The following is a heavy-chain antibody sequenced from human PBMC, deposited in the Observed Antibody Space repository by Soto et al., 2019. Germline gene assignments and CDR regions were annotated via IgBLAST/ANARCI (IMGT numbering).Heavy chain of an antibody. J-gene: IGHJ6*02. CDR3: ARRAWDSYYGIDV. CDR1: GFTYTDFA. CDR2: ISYDGSDK. Sequence: VQLVESGGGEVQPGRSLRLSCAASGFTYTDFALHLVRQAPGKGLEWVAIISYDGSDKYYADSVKGRFAISRDNPKNTLYLEMSRLRPEDTDVYFCARRAWDSYYGIDVCGQGTKVNVFS. V-gene: IGHV3-30*09. D-gene: IGHD3-22*01.